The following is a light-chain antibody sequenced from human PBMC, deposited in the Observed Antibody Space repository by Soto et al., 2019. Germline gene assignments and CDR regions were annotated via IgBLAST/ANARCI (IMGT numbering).Light chain of an antibody. CDR2: INSDGSH. V-gene: IGLV4-69*01. CDR3: QTWGTGIQV. CDR1: SGHSNYA. Sequence: QLVLTQSPSASASLGASVKLTCTLSSGHSNYAIAWHQQQPEKGPRYLKKINSDGSHNKGDGIPGRLSGSSSGAERYLTISSLQSEDEADYYCQTWGTGIQVFGGGTKLTVL. J-gene: IGLJ3*02.